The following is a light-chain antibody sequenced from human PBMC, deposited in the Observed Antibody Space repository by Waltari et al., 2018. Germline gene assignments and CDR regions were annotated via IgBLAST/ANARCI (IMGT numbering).Light chain of an antibody. CDR3: CSQSSYNGVI. CDR1: SSDVGGDDS. J-gene: IGLJ2*01. Sequence: QSALSQPASVSGSPGQSITISCTGSSSDVGGDDSVSWYQDHPGQAPKVIIYDVNNRTSGVSDRFSGSKSGNSASLTLSGLQAEDEANYYCCSQSSYNGVIFGGGTKLTVL. V-gene: IGLV2-14*03. CDR2: DVN.